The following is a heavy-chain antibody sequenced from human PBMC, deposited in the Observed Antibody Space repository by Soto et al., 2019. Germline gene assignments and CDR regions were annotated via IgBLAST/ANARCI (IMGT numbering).Heavy chain of an antibody. J-gene: IGHJ6*02. V-gene: IGHV3-30*03. CDR3: ASSRYGIGAGMDV. CDR1: GFTFSDSG. Sequence: QVQLVESGGGVVQPGRSLRLYYEASGFTFSDSGMHWVRQAPGKGLEWVTLISYDGSQKYYIDSVKGRFTISRDNSKNTLYLQMNSLRVEDTAVYYCASSRYGIGAGMDVWGQGTTVTVSS. CDR2: ISYDGSQK. D-gene: IGHD3-16*01.